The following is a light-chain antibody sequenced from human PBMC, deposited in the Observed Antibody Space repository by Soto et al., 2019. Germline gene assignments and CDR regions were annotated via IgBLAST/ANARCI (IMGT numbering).Light chain of an antibody. V-gene: IGKV1-5*03. J-gene: IGKJ1*01. CDR1: QSISSW. CDR3: QQYYSYWT. CDR2: KAP. Sequence: DIQMTQSPSTLSASVGDRVTITCRASQSISSWLAWYQHKPAKAPKLLIHKAPSLESWGPTRFSGNRSGTDFNLTISSLQPDHFATYYCQQYYSYWTFGQGTKVEI.